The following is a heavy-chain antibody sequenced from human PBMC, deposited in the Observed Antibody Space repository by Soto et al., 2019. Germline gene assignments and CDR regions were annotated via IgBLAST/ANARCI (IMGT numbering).Heavy chain of an antibody. J-gene: IGHJ4*02. D-gene: IGHD6-6*01. Sequence: SETLSLTCAVYGGSFSGYYWSWIRQPPGKGLEWIGEINHSGSTNYNPSLKSRVTISVDTSKNQFSLKLSSVTAADTAVYYAWGYSSSSKGVDYWGQGTLVTVSS. V-gene: IGHV4-34*01. CDR2: INHSGST. CDR1: GGSFSGYY. CDR3: WGYSSSSKGVDY.